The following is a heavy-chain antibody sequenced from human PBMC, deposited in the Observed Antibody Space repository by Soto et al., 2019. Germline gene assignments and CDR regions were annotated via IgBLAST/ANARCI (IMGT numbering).Heavy chain of an antibody. D-gene: IGHD2-15*01. V-gene: IGHV3-30*18. CDR1: GFTFSSYG. CDR3: AKAGIVVVVAGAFDS. CDR2: ISYDGSNK. J-gene: IGHJ4*02. Sequence: QVQLVESGGGVVQPGRSLRLSCAASGFTFSSYGMHWVRQAPGKGLEWVAVISYDGSNKYYADSVKGRFTISRDNSKNTLYLQMNSLRAEDTAVYYCAKAGIVVVVAGAFDSWGQGTLVTVSS.